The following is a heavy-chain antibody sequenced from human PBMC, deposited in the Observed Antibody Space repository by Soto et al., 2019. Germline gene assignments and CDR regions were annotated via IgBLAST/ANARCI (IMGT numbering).Heavy chain of an antibody. CDR2: IIPIFGTA. CDR1: GGTFSSYA. CDR3: ASLDVEMATIRDYYYYGMDV. D-gene: IGHD5-12*01. J-gene: IGHJ6*02. V-gene: IGHV1-69*13. Sequence: ASVKVSCKASGGTFSSYAISWVRQAPGQGLEWMGGIIPIFGTANYAQKFQGRVTITADESTSTAYMELSSLRSEDTAVYYCASLDVEMATIRDYYYYGMDVWGQGTTVTVSS.